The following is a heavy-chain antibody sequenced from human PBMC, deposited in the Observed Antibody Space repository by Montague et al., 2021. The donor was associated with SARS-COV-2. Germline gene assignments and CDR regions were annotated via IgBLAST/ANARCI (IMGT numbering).Heavy chain of an antibody. V-gene: IGHV6-1*01. CDR1: GDSVSSNSAA. D-gene: IGHD1-1*01. CDR3: AREGTVPGPRGIYFDD. Sequence: CAISGDSVSSNSAAWNWIRQSPPGGLEWPGRTYYRSKWYTDYAPSVKTRITITPDTSNNQFSLHLNSVTPGDTAVYYCAREGTVPGPRGIYFDDWGQGTLVTVSS. CDR2: TYYRSKWYT. J-gene: IGHJ4*02.